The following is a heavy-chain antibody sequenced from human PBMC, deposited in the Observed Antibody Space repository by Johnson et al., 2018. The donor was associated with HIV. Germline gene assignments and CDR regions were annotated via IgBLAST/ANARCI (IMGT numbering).Heavy chain of an antibody. CDR2: ISYDGSNK. D-gene: IGHD3-10*01. Sequence: QVQLVESGGGVVQPGRSLRLSCAASGFIFSSYAMHWVRQAPGKGLEWMAIISYDGSNKYYADSVKGRFTISRDNAKNSLYLQMNSRRDEDTALYYCARDPNYNSVDAFDIWGQGTMVTVSS. CDR3: ARDPNYNSVDAFDI. CDR1: GFIFSSYA. V-gene: IGHV3-30-3*01. J-gene: IGHJ3*02.